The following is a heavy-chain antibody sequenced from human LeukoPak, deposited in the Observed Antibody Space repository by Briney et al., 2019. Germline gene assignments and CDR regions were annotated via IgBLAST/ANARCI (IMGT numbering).Heavy chain of an antibody. D-gene: IGHD5-24*01. CDR2: ISSGSSYI. V-gene: IGHV3-21*04. CDR1: GFTFSTYS. CDR3: ARGLDGYNWGDFDY. Sequence: PGGSLRLSCAASGFTFSTYSMDWVRQAPGQGLEWVASISSGSSYIYYADSVKGRFTISRDNAKNSLYLQMNSLRAEDTALYYCARGLDGYNWGDFDYWGQGTLVTVSS. J-gene: IGHJ4*02.